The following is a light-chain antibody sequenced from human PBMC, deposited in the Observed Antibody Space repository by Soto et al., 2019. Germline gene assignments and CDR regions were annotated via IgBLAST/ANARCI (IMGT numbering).Light chain of an antibody. CDR1: QHIGSW. V-gene: IGKV1-12*01. J-gene: IGKJ2*01. CDR3: QQANSFPLYT. Sequence: DIQMTQSPSSVSASVGDRVTITCRASQHIGSWLAWYQLKPGKAPKLLIYAASSLQSGVPSRFSGSGSGTYFTLTISSQQPEDFATYFCQQANSFPLYTFGQGTKLEVK. CDR2: AAS.